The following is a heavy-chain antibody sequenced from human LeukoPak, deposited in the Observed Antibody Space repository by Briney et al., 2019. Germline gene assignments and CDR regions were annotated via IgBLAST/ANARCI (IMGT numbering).Heavy chain of an antibody. CDR2: IYYSGST. CDR1: GGSISSSSYY. Sequence: SETLSLTCTVSGGSISSSSYYWGWIRQPPGKGLEWIGSIYYSGSTYYNPSLKSRVTISVDTSKNQFSLKLSSVTAADTAVYYCARRISSQLLGTGGAFDIWGQGTMVTVSS. D-gene: IGHD2-2*01. V-gene: IGHV4-39*07. J-gene: IGHJ3*02. CDR3: ARRISSQLLGTGGAFDI.